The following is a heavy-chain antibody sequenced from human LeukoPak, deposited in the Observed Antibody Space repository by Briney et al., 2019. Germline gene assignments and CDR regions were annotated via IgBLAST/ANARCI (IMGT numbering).Heavy chain of an antibody. CDR2: IIPIFGTA. CDR3: ARENGSGSYTFDY. CDR1: GGTFSSYA. Sequence: SVKVSCKASGGTFSSYAISWVRQAPGQGLEWMGGIIPIFGTANYAQKFQGRVTITADESTSTAYMELSSLRSEDTAVYYCARENGSGSYTFDYWGQGTLVTVSS. J-gene: IGHJ4*02. D-gene: IGHD3-10*01. V-gene: IGHV1-69*13.